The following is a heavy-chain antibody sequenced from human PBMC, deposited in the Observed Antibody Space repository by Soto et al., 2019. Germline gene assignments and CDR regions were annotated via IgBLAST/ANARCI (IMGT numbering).Heavy chain of an antibody. J-gene: IGHJ4*02. D-gene: IGHD2-15*01. CDR2: INHCGST. CDR3: ARGRRSVVVVAATRGRLAYFDY. Sequence: QVQLQQWGAGLLKPSETLSLTCAVYGGSFSGYYWSWIRQPPGKGLEWIGEINHCGSTNYNPSLKIRVTISVDTSKNQFSLKLSSVPAADTSVYYCARGRRSVVVVAATRGRLAYFDYWGQGTLVTVSS. V-gene: IGHV4-34*01. CDR1: GGSFSGYY.